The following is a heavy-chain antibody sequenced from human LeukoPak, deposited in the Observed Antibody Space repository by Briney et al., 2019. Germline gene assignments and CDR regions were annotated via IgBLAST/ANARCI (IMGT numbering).Heavy chain of an antibody. CDR1: GFTFSNSW. CDR2: MNGDGRTI. D-gene: IGHD2-2*01. CDR3: VRGTSYWYGIDY. J-gene: IGHJ4*02. V-gene: IGHV3-74*01. Sequence: GGSLRLSCGASGFTFSNSWMHWVRQAAGKGLGWVSYMNGDGRTISHADSVKGRFTMSRDNAKNTLHLQMNSVRDDDTAVYFGVRGTSYWYGIDYWGQGTLVTVSS.